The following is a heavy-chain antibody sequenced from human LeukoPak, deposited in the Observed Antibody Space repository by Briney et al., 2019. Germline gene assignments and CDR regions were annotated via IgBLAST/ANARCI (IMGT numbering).Heavy chain of an antibody. V-gene: IGHV4-59*01. J-gene: IGHJ5*02. CDR2: IYYSGST. Sequence: SETLSLTCTVSGGSISSYYWSWIRQPPGKGLEWIGYIYYSGSTNYNPSLKSRVTISVDTSKNQFSLKLSSVTAADTAVYYCARAVAAAGVWFDPWGQGTLVTVSS. D-gene: IGHD6-13*01. CDR1: GGSISSYY. CDR3: ARAVAAAGVWFDP.